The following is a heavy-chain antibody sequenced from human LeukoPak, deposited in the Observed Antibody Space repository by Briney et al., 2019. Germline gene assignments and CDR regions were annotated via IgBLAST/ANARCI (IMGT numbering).Heavy chain of an antibody. CDR3: AKDWNWAIDY. Sequence: GGSLRLSCAASGFTFSNYWMTWVRRAPGKGLEWVANIRRDGSETHYVDSVMGRFTISRDNSKNTLYLQMNSLRVEDMAVFYCAKDWNWAIDYWGQGTLVTVSS. V-gene: IGHV3-7*01. J-gene: IGHJ4*02. CDR1: GFTFSNYW. CDR2: IRRDGSET. D-gene: IGHD1-7*01.